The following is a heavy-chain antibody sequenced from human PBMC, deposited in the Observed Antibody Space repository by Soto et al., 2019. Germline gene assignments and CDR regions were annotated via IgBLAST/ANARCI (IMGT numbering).Heavy chain of an antibody. V-gene: IGHV3-30*18. J-gene: IGHJ2*01. CDR1: GFTFSTYG. CDR2: ISYDGSNK. Sequence: VQLVESGGGLVQPGGSLRLSCAASGFTFSTYGMHWVRQAPGKGLEWVAVISYDGSNKYYADSVKGRFTISRDNSKNTLYLQMNSLRAEDTAVYYCAKGHRDDLVGATTGGWYFDLWGRGSLVTVSS. D-gene: IGHD1-26*01. CDR3: AKGHRDDLVGATTGGWYFDL.